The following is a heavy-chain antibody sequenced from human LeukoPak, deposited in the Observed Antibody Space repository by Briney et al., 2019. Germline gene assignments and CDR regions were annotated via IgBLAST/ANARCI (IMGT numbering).Heavy chain of an antibody. V-gene: IGHV4-34*01. Sequence: PSETLSLTCAVNGGSFSGYYWSWIRQPPGKGLEWIGEINHSGSTNYNPSLKSRVTIPVDTSKNQFSLKLSSVTAADTAVYYCARGNCSGGSCYSIRRYFQHWGQGTLVTVSS. CDR2: INHSGST. J-gene: IGHJ1*01. CDR3: ARGNCSGGSCYSIRRYFQH. D-gene: IGHD2-15*01. CDR1: GGSFSGYY.